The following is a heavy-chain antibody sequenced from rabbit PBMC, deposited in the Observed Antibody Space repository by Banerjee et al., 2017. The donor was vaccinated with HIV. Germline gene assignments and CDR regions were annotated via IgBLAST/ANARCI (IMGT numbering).Heavy chain of an antibody. CDR1: GFTISNSYW. Sequence: QEQLVESGGGLVQPEGSLTLTCTASGFTISNSYWICWVRQAPGKGLEWIACIYTGSSGSTYYASWAKGRFTISRNTSLNTVDLKMTSLTAADTATYFCVRDAGYALYGSLALWGPGTLVTVS. J-gene: IGHJ4*01. D-gene: IGHD6-1*01. CDR3: VRDAGYALYGSLAL. CDR2: IYTGSSGST. V-gene: IGHV1S45*01.